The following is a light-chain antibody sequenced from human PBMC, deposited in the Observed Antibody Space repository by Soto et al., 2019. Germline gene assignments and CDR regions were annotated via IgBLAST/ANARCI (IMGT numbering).Light chain of an antibody. J-gene: IGLJ2*01. Sequence: QSVLTQPPSASGTPGQRVTISCSGSSSNIGSNYVYWYQQLPGTAPKLLIYSNNQRPSGVPDRFSGSKSGTSAPLAISGLRSEDEADYYCAAWDDSLSGPVVFGGGTKLTVL. CDR3: AAWDDSLSGPVV. CDR1: SSNIGSNY. V-gene: IGLV1-47*02. CDR2: SNN.